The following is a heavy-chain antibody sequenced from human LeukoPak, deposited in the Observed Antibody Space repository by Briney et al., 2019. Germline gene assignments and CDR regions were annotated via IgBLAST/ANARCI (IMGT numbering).Heavy chain of an antibody. Sequence: GGSLRLSCAASGFTFSYYSMNWVRQAPGKGLEWVSSISSDSGSVFYADSVKGRFTISRDNAKNTLYLQMNSLRVEDTAVYYCARGAGHSENWGQGTLVTVSS. CDR1: GFTFSYYS. CDR3: ARGAGHSEN. D-gene: IGHD4/OR15-4a*01. J-gene: IGHJ4*02. V-gene: IGHV3-21*06. CDR2: ISSDSGSV.